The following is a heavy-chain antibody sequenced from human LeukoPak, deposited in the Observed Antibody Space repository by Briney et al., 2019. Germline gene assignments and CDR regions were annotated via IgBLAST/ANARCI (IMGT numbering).Heavy chain of an antibody. D-gene: IGHD5-12*01. Sequence: SETLSLTCTVSSGSITSYYWSWTRQPPGKGLEWIGYIYYSGSTKYNPSLKSRVTISADTSKNQFSLKLSSVTAADTAVYYCASSGYDFRGVWLDYWGQGTLVTVSS. CDR1: SGSITSYY. V-gene: IGHV4-59*08. J-gene: IGHJ4*02. CDR3: ASSGYDFRGVWLDY. CDR2: IYYSGST.